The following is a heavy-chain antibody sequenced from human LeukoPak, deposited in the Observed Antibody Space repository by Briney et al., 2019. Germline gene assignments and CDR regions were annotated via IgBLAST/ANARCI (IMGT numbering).Heavy chain of an antibody. CDR3: ARAPEGTTGTIYFDY. V-gene: IGHV4-61*09. CDR2: IYTTGST. CDR1: GGSISSTSYY. Sequence: SETLSLTCTVSGGSISSTSYYWSWIRQPAGKGLEWIGHIYTTGSTNYNPSLKSRVTISVDTSKNQFSLKLSSVTAADTAVYYCARAPEGTTGTIYFDYWGQGTLVTVSS. J-gene: IGHJ4*02. D-gene: IGHD1-1*01.